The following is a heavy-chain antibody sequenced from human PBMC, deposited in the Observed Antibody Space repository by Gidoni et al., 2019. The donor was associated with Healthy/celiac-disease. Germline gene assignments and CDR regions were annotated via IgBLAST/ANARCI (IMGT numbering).Heavy chain of an antibody. CDR2: IYYSGST. CDR1: GGSVSSGSYY. V-gene: IGHV4-61*01. CDR3: ARDGSGSYMGY. J-gene: IGHJ4*02. D-gene: IGHD1-26*01. Sequence: QVQLQESGPGLVKPSETLSLTCTVSGGSVSSGSYYWSWIRQPPGKGLEWIGYIYYSGSTNYNPSLKSRVTISVDTSKNQFSLKLSSVTAADTAVYYCARDGSGSYMGYWGQGTLVTVSS.